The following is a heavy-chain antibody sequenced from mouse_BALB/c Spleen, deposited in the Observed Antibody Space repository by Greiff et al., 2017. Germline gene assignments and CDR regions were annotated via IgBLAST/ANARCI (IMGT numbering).Heavy chain of an antibody. CDR2: IHYSGST. CDR1: GYSITSDYA. J-gene: IGHJ2*01. V-gene: IGHV3-2*02. Sequence: EVKLVESGPGLVKPSQSLSLTCTVTGYSITSDYAWNWIRQFPGNKLEWMGYIHYSGSTNYNPSLKSRISITRDTSKNQFFLQLNSVTTEDTATYYCARWGDGYYFDYWGQGTTLTVSS. CDR3: ARWGDGYYFDY. D-gene: IGHD2-3*01.